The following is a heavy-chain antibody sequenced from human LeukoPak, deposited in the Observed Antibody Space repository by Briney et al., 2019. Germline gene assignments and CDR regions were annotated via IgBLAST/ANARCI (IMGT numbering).Heavy chain of an antibody. Sequence: SETLSLTCTVSGGSISSYYWTWIRQPPGKGLEWIGYIHYIGSTNYNHPLKSRVTMSVDTSRNQFSLKVTAVTAADTAVYYCASYDATSGTYSFDYWGQGTLGSVSS. CDR1: GGSISSYY. D-gene: IGHD1-26*01. CDR2: IHYIGST. J-gene: IGHJ4*02. V-gene: IGHV4-59*08. CDR3: ASYDATSGTYSFDY.